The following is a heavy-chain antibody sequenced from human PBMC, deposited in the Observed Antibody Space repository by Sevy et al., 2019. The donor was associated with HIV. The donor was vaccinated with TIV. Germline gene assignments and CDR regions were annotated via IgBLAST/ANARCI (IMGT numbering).Heavy chain of an antibody. J-gene: IGHJ4*02. CDR3: VRERAGIDH. V-gene: IGHV3-53*01. CDR1: GFTVTFNS. CDR2: IYVGRNT. D-gene: IGHD6-19*01. Sequence: GGSLRLSCAASGFTVTFNSMSWVRQAPGRGLVWDSVIYVGRNTYYVDSVKGRFTIFRDSFKDTVDLQMDSLRPEDSGVYYCVRERAGIDHWGQGTLVTVSS.